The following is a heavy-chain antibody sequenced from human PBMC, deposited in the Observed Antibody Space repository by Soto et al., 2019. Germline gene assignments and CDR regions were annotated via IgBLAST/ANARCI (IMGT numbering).Heavy chain of an antibody. CDR3: ARGPGIAVAGTGTVY. J-gene: IGHJ4*02. Sequence: QVQLQQWGAGLLKPSETLSLTCAVYGGSFSGYYWSWIRQPPGKGLEWIGEINHSGSTNYNPSLKSRVTISVDTSKNQFSLKLSSVTAADTAVYYCARGPGIAVAGTGTVYWGQGTLVTVSS. CDR2: INHSGST. V-gene: IGHV4-34*01. CDR1: GGSFSGYY. D-gene: IGHD6-19*01.